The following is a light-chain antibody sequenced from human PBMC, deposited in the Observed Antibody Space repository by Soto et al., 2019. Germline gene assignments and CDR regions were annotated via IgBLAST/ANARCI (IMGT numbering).Light chain of an antibody. CDR1: QGISSW. Sequence: DIQITHSPSCVSAAVGDRVTIRCRASQGISSWLAWYQQKPGRAPKLLIYDVSSLQSGVPSRFSGSGSGTEFSLTISSLQPDDFGTYYCQCYSSYPWTFGQGTKVDIK. CDR3: QCYSSYPWT. CDR2: DVS. V-gene: IGKV1D-16*01. J-gene: IGKJ1*01.